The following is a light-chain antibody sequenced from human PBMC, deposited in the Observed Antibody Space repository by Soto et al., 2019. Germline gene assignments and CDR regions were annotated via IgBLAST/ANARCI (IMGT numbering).Light chain of an antibody. V-gene: IGKV3-11*01. J-gene: IGKJ4*01. CDR3: QQRSNWPLT. CDR1: QSVSSY. Sequence: EIVLTQSPATLSLSPGEIATLSCRASQSVSSYLAWYQQKPGQAPRLLIYDASNRATGIPARFSSSGSGTDFTLTISSLEPEDFAVYYCQQRSNWPLTFGGGTMVEIK. CDR2: DAS.